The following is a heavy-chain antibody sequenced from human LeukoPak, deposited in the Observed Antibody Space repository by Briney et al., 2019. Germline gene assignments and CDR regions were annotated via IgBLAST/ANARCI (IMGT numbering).Heavy chain of an antibody. J-gene: IGHJ6*02. Sequence: GESLKISCKGSGYSFTSYWIGWVRQMPGKGLEWMGIIYPGDSDTRYSPSFQGQVTISADKSISTAYLQWSSLKASDTAMYYCARLVVAAAGTKNYCYYYGMDVWGQGTTVTVSS. CDR2: IYPGDSDT. V-gene: IGHV5-51*01. CDR3: ARLVVAAAGTKNYCYYYGMDV. CDR1: GYSFTSYW. D-gene: IGHD6-13*01.